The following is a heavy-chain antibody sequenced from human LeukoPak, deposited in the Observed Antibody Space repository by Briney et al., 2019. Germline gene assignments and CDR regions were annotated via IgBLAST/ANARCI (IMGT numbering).Heavy chain of an antibody. CDR2: IRYDGSNK. D-gene: IGHD2-2*01. J-gene: IGHJ4*02. V-gene: IGHV3-30*02. CDR3: AKEIVVVPAATYTN. CDR1: GFTFSSYG. Sequence: GGSLRLSCAASGFTFSSYGMHWVRQAPGKGLEWVAFIRYDGSNKYYADSVKGRFTISRDNSKNTLYLQMNSLRAEDTAVYYCAKEIVVVPAATYTNWGQGTLVTVSS.